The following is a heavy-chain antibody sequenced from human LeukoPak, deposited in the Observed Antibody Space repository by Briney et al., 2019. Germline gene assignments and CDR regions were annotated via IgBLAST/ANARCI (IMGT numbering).Heavy chain of an antibody. D-gene: IGHD5-18*01. J-gene: IGHJ4*02. CDR1: GYTFTSYY. Sequence: GASVKVSCKASGYTFTSYYMHWVRQAPGQGLEWMGIINPSGGSTSYAQKFQGRVTMTRDMSTSTVYMELSSLRSEDTAVYYCARDLRSRGYSYGNFDYWGQGTLVTVSS. V-gene: IGHV1-46*01. CDR2: INPSGGST. CDR3: ARDLRSRGYSYGNFDY.